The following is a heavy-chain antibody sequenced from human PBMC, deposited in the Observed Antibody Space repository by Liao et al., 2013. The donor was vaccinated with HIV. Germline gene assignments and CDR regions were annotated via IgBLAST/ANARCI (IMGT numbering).Heavy chain of an antibody. CDR3: ARDAALEWFGAFDI. J-gene: IGHJ3*02. Sequence: QVQLQQWGAGLLKPSETLSLTCAVYGGSFSGYYWSWIRQPPGKGLEWIGEINHSGSTNYNPSLKSRVTISVDTSKNQFSLKLSSVTAADTAVYYCARDAALEWFGAFDIWGQGTMVTVSS. CDR2: INHSGST. CDR1: GGSFSGYY. D-gene: IGHD3-3*01. V-gene: IGHV4-34*01.